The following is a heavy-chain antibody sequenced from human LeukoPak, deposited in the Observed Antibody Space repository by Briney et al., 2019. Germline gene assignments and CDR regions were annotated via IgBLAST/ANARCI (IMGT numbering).Heavy chain of an antibody. V-gene: IGHV4-30-4*01. Sequence: SQTLSLNCTVSGGSISSGDYYWSWIRQPPGKGLEWIGYIYYSGSTYYNPSLKSRVTISVDTSKNQFSLKLSSVTAADTAVYYCARENIVVVQWFDGMDVWGKGTTVTVSS. J-gene: IGHJ6*04. CDR2: IYYSGST. CDR1: GGSISSGDYY. CDR3: ARENIVVVQWFDGMDV. D-gene: IGHD2-2*01.